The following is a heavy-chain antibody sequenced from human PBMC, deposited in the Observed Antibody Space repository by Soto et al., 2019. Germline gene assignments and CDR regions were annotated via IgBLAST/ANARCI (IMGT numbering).Heavy chain of an antibody. CDR2: ISAYNGNP. D-gene: IGHD1-26*01. V-gene: IGHV1-18*01. Sequence: QVQLVQSGAEVKKPGASVKVSCKASGYTFTSYGISWLRQAPGQGLEWMGWISAYNGNPNYAQMLQGRVTMTTDTATRTDYMELRSLRSADTAVYYCARGVGASYYFDYWGQGTLVTVS. CDR3: ARGVGASYYFDY. J-gene: IGHJ4*02. CDR1: GYTFTSYG.